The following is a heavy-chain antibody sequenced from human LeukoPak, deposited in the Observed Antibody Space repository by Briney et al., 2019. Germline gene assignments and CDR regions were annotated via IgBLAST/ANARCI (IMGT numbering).Heavy chain of an antibody. V-gene: IGHV3-30*18. D-gene: IGHD3-10*01. CDR3: AKDQAMVRGVFDC. J-gene: IGHJ4*02. CDR2: ISYDGSNK. CDR1: GFTFSSYG. Sequence: PGGSLRLSCAASGFTFSSYGMHWVRQAPGKGLEWVAVISYDGSNKYYADSVKGRFTISRDNSKNTLYLQMNSLRAEDTAVYYCAKDQAMVRGVFDCWGQGTLVTVSS.